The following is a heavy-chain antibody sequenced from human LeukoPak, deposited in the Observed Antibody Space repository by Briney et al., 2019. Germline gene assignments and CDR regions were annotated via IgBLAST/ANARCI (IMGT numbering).Heavy chain of an antibody. CDR3: ARDQGSTYYDFWSGQSWFDP. Sequence: SETLSLTCTVSGGSISSGSYYWSWIRQPAGKGLEWIGRIYTSGSTNYNPSLKSRVTISVDTSKNQFSLKLSSVTAADTAVYYCARDQGSTYYDFWSGQSWFDPWGQGTLVTVSS. J-gene: IGHJ5*02. V-gene: IGHV4-61*02. CDR1: GGSISSGSYY. CDR2: IYTSGST. D-gene: IGHD3-3*01.